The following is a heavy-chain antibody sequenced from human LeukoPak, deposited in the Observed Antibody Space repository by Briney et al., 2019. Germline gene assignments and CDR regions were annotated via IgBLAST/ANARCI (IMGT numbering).Heavy chain of an antibody. Sequence: ASVKVSCKASGYTFTGYYMHWVRQAPGQGLEWMGWINPNSGGTNYAQKFQGRVTMTRDTSISTAYMELSRLRSDDTAVYYCATRPNYYDSSVFDIWGQGTMVTVSS. V-gene: IGHV1-2*02. D-gene: IGHD3-22*01. CDR2: INPNSGGT. J-gene: IGHJ3*02. CDR3: ATRPNYYDSSVFDI. CDR1: GYTFTGYY.